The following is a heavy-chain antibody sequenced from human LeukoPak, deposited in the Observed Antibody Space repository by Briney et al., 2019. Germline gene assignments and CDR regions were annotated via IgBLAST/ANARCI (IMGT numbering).Heavy chain of an antibody. CDR1: GFTFSSYW. D-gene: IGHD6-13*01. J-gene: IGHJ4*02. CDR3: ARDSPAAAGTLYDY. CDR2: IKQDGSEK. Sequence: GGSLRLSCAASGFTFSSYWMSWVRQAPGKGLEWVANIKQDGSEKYYVDSVKGRFTISRDNAKNSLYLQMNSLRAEDTAVYCCARDSPAAAGTLYDYWGQGTLVTVSS. V-gene: IGHV3-7*04.